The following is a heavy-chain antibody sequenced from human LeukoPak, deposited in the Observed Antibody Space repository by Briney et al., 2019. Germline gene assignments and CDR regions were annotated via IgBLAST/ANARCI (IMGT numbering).Heavy chain of an antibody. V-gene: IGHV3-23*01. J-gene: IGHJ4*02. CDR2: ISDSGGTT. CDR3: AQEVPATDYYDSSGYGVLYY. D-gene: IGHD3-22*01. Sequence: PGGSLRLSCAASGLIFSSYAMSWVRQAPGKGLEWVSAISDSGGTTYYADSVKGRFTTSRDNSKKTLYLQMNSLRAEDTAVYYCAQEVPATDYYDSSGYGVLYYWGQGTLVTVSS. CDR1: GLIFSSYA.